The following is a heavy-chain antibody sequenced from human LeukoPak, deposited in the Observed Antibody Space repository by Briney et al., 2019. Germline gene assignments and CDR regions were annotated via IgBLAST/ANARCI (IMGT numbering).Heavy chain of an antibody. CDR2: INPNSGGT. Sequence: ASVTVSCKASGYTFTGYYMHWVRQAPGQGLEWMGWINPNSGGTNYAQKFQGRVTMTRDTSISTAYMELSRLRSDDTAVYYCARSSRVAGSYNWFDPGGQGTLVTVSS. CDR1: GYTFTGYY. CDR3: ARSSRVAGSYNWFDP. D-gene: IGHD6-19*01. V-gene: IGHV1-2*02. J-gene: IGHJ5*02.